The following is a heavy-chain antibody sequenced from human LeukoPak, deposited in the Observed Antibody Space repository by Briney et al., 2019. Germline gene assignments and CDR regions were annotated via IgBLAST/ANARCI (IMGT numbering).Heavy chain of an antibody. CDR1: GGSISSGDYY. D-gene: IGHD3-10*01. J-gene: IGHJ4*02. V-gene: IGHV4-30-4*01. Sequence: PSETLSLTCTVSGGSISSGDYYWSWIRQPPGKGLEWIGYIYYSGSTYYNPSLKSRVTMSVDTSKNQFSLKLRSVTAADTAVYYCAGDQGAHGSGTYYNVGFDYWGQGTLVTVSS. CDR2: IYYSGST. CDR3: AGDQGAHGSGTYYNVGFDY.